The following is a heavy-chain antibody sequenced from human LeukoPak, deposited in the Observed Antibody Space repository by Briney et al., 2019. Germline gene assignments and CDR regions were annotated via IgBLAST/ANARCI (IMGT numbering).Heavy chain of an antibody. CDR2: IYTSGST. J-gene: IGHJ4*02. CDR3: ARGSGSYLIY. V-gene: IGHV4-61*02. CDR1: GGSISSGSYY. D-gene: IGHD1-26*01. Sequence: SETLSLTCTVSGGSISSGSYYWSWIRQPAGKGLEWIGRIYTSGSTNYNPSLKSRVTISVDTSKNQFSLKLSSVTAADTAVYYCARGSGSYLIYWGQGTLVTLSS.